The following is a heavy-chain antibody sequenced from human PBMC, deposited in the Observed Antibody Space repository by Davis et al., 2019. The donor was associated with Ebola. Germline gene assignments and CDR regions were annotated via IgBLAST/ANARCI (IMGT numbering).Heavy chain of an antibody. Sequence: SVKVSCKASGGTFSSYAISWVRQAPGQGLEWMGGIIPIFGTANYAQKFQGRVTMTRDTSTSTVYMELSSLRSEDTAVYYCARAPSLFLEWLFPFDYWGQGTLVTVSS. CDR3: ARAPSLFLEWLFPFDY. J-gene: IGHJ4*02. CDR1: GGTFSSYA. CDR2: IIPIFGTA. V-gene: IGHV1-69*05. D-gene: IGHD3-3*01.